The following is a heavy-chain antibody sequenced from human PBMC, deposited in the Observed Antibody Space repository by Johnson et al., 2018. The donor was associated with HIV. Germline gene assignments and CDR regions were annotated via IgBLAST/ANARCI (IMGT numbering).Heavy chain of an antibody. CDR3: GNSSSWLDAFDI. Sequence: VQLVESGGGLVQTGGSLSLSCAASGFTFSSYAMHWVRQAPGKGLDYVSAISSNGGSTYYANSVKGRFTISRDNSKNTLYLQMNSLRTEDTAVYYCGNSSSWLDAFDIWGQGTMVTVSS. V-gene: IGHV3-64*01. CDR1: GFTFSSYA. CDR2: ISSNGGST. D-gene: IGHD6-13*01. J-gene: IGHJ3*02.